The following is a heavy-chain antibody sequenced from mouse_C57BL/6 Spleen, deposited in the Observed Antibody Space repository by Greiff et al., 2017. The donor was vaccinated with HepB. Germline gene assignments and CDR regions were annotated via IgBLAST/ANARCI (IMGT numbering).Heavy chain of an antibody. V-gene: IGHV3-1*01. D-gene: IGHD2-4*01. CDR3: ARGGYDYDWTWFAY. Sequence: EVMLVESGPGMVKPSQSLSLTCTVTGYSITSGYDWHWIRHFPGNKLEWMGYISYSGSTNYNPSLKSRISITHDTSKNHFFLTLNSVTTEDTATYYCARGGYDYDWTWFAYWGQGTLVTVSA. CDR1: GYSITSGYD. CDR2: ISYSGST. J-gene: IGHJ3*01.